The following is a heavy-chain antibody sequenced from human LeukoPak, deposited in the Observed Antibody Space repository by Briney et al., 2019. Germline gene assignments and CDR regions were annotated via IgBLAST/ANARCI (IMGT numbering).Heavy chain of an antibody. CDR2: IKPDGSEK. V-gene: IGHV3-7*04. J-gene: IGHJ4*02. Sequence: PGGSPRLSCAASGFTFSGYWMSWVRQAPGKGLEWVANIKPDGSEKYYVDSVKGRFTISRDNAKNSLYLQMNSLRAEDTAVYYCARDRIQLWSHDYWGQGTLVTVSS. D-gene: IGHD5-18*01. CDR3: ARDRIQLWSHDY. CDR1: GFTFSGYW.